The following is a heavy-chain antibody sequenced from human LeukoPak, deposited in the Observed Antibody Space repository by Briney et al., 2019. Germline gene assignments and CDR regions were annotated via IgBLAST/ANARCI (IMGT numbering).Heavy chain of an antibody. V-gene: IGHV4-59*01. J-gene: IGHJ4*02. D-gene: IGHD5-12*01. CDR1: GGSISSYY. CDR3: ATSRQVATMTSFDY. Sequence: SETLSLTCTVSGGSISSYYWSWIRQPPGKGLEWIGYIYYSGSTNYNPSLKSRVTISVDTSKNQLSLKLSSVTAADTAVYYCATSRQVATMTSFDYWGQGTLVTVSS. CDR2: IYYSGST.